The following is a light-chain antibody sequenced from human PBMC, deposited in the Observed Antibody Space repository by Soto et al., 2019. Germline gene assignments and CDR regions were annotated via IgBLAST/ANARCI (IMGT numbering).Light chain of an antibody. Sequence: EIVLTQSPGTLSLSPGERATLSCGASQSVTSNYLAWYQQKPGQAPRLLIFGASIRVKGIPDRFIGSGSGTDFTLTISRLEPEDFAVYYCQRYVTSLTTLGQGTKVDIK. J-gene: IGKJ1*01. V-gene: IGKV3-20*01. CDR2: GAS. CDR1: QSVTSNY. CDR3: QRYVTSLTT.